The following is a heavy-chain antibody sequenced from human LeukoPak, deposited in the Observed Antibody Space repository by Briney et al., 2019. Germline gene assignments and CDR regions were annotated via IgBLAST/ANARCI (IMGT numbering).Heavy chain of an antibody. V-gene: IGHV4-39*01. CDR2: IHYSGST. J-gene: IGHJ4*02. CDR1: GGSISSSSYY. Sequence: SETLSLTCTVSGGSISSSSYYWGWIRQPPGKGLEWIGSIHYSGSTYYNPSLKSRVTISVDTSKNQFSLKLSSVTAADTAVYYCARRALWPTYYFDYWGQGTLVTVSS. D-gene: IGHD5-18*01. CDR3: ARRALWPTYYFDY.